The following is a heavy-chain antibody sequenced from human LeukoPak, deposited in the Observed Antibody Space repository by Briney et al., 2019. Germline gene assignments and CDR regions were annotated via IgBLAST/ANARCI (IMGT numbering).Heavy chain of an antibody. CDR3: TRLNTYGLYFDS. Sequence: SETLSLTCTVSGGSISSYYWSWIRQPPGKGLEWIGYIYYSGSTNYNPSLKSRVTISVDTSKNQFSLRLTSVTAADTATHFCTRLNTYGLYFDSWGQGSLVIVSS. CDR1: GGSISSYY. CDR2: IYYSGST. V-gene: IGHV4-59*01. D-gene: IGHD5-18*01. J-gene: IGHJ4*02.